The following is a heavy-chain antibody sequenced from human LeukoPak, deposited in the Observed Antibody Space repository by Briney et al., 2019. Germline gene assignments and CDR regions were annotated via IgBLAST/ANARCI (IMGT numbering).Heavy chain of an antibody. CDR2: INPNSGGT. J-gene: IGHJ4*02. Sequence: ASVNVSCKASGYTFTGYYMHWVRRAPGQGLEGMGWINPNSGGTNYAQKFQGRVTMTRDTSISTAYMELSRLRSDDTAVYYCARDQRYYDSSMVDYWGQGTLVTVSS. V-gene: IGHV1-2*02. CDR1: GYTFTGYY. D-gene: IGHD3-22*01. CDR3: ARDQRYYDSSMVDY.